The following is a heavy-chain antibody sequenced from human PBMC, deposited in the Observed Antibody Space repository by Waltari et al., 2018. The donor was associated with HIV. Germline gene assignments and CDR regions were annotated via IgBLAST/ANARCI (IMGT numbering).Heavy chain of an antibody. V-gene: IGHV1-18*01. CDR2: MSGYNRNS. Sequence: QVNLVQSGAEVKKPGASVQISCEASGYSFRSYAITWVRQAPGQGLEWMGWMSGYNRNSKYAEKVQGRVTFTTDTSTNTAYMELRSLRSDDTAVYFCARGNSMLRMAELDYWGQGTLVTVSS. D-gene: IGHD3-10*02. J-gene: IGHJ4*02. CDR1: GYSFRSYA. CDR3: ARGNSMLRMAELDY.